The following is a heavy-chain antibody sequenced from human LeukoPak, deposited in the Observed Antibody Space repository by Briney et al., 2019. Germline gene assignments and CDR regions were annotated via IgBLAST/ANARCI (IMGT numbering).Heavy chain of an antibody. CDR1: GGSISSGSYY. CDR2: INHSGST. Sequence: SETLSLTCSVSGGSISSGSYYWSWIRQPAGKGLEWIGEINHSGSTNYNPSLKSRVTISVDTSKNQFSLKLSSVTAADTAVYYCARGQVGWPYYYYYMDVWGKGTTVTVSS. V-gene: IGHV4-61*10. J-gene: IGHJ6*03. CDR3: ARGQVGWPYYYYYMDV. D-gene: IGHD6-19*01.